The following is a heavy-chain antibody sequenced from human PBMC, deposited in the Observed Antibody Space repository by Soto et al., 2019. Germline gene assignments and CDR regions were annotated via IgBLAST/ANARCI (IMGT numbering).Heavy chain of an antibody. CDR1: GFTFSSYA. CDR2: ISYDGSNK. J-gene: IGHJ4*02. D-gene: IGHD6-19*01. Sequence: QVQLVESGGGVVQPGRSLRLSCEASGFTFSSYAVHWVRQAPGKGLEWVAVISYDGSNKYYADSVKGRFTISRDNSKNTLYLQMNSLRAEDTAVYYCATAGIPVAGTPYYFDYWGQGTLVTVSS. V-gene: IGHV3-30-3*01. CDR3: ATAGIPVAGTPYYFDY.